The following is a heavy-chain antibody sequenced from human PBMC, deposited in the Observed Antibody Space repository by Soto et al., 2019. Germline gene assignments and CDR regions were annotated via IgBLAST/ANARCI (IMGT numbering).Heavy chain of an antibody. CDR3: ARDISGSPKNGMDV. D-gene: IGHD1-26*01. V-gene: IGHV3-21*01. J-gene: IGHJ6*02. CDR2: ISSSSSYI. Sequence: GGSLGLSCAASGFTFSSYSMNWVRQAPGKGLEWVSSISSSSSYIYYADSVKGRFTISRDNAKNSLYLQMDSLRAEDTAVYYCARDISGSPKNGMDVWGQGTTVTVYS. CDR1: GFTFSSYS.